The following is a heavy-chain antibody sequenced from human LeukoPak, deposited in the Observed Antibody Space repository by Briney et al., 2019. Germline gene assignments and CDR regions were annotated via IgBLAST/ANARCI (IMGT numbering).Heavy chain of an antibody. CDR1: GGTFSSYA. J-gene: IGHJ4*02. CDR3: ARDDSSGYYYY. CDR2: IIPIFGTA. V-gene: IGHV1-69*06. D-gene: IGHD3-22*01. Sequence: AASVKVSCKASGGTFSSYAISWVRQAPGQGLEWMGGIIPIFGTANYAQKFQGRVTITADKSTSTAYMELSSLRSEDTAVYYCARDDSSGYYYYWGQGTLVTVSS.